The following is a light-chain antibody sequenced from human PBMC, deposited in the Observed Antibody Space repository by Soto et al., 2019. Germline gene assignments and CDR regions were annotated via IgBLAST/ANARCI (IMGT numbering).Light chain of an antibody. CDR2: AAS. Sequence: DIQMTQSPSSLSASVGDTVTITCRASQDISSYLAWYQQKPGKVPSRLIYAASTLQSGVPSRFSGRAYGTDFILTISRLQPEDVGTYYCQKYNGAPLTFGGGTKVEIK. CDR1: QDISSY. J-gene: IGKJ4*01. V-gene: IGKV1-27*01. CDR3: QKYNGAPLT.